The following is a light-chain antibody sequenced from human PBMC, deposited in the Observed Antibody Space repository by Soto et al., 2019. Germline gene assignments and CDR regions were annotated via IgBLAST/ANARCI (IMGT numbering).Light chain of an antibody. CDR3: CSYVGSSAYV. J-gene: IGLJ1*01. CDR1: RIVVGNYNL. V-gene: IGLV2-23*01. CDR2: EGS. Sequence: QSALTQPASVSGSPGQSSTISCTEIRIVVGNYNLVSWYQQHPGKAPKLIIYEGSKRPSGVSNRFSGSKSGNTASLTISGLQAEDEADYYCCSYVGSSAYVFGTGTKLTVL.